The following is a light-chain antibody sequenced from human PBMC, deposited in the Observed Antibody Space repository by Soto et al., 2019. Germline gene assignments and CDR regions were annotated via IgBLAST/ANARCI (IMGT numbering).Light chain of an antibody. Sequence: DIQLTQSPSFLSASVGDRVTITCRASQGISSYLAWYQQKPGKAPKLLSYAASTLQSGVPSRFRGSGSGTEFTLTISSLQPEDFATYYCQQLNSYPITFGQGTRLEIK. J-gene: IGKJ5*01. V-gene: IGKV1-9*01. CDR3: QQLNSYPIT. CDR2: AAS. CDR1: QGISSY.